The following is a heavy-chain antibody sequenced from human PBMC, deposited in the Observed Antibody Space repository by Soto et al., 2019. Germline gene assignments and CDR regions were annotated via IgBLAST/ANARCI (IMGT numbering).Heavy chain of an antibody. D-gene: IGHD3-22*01. V-gene: IGHV4-34*01. CDR1: GGSFSGYY. Sequence: SETLSLTCAVYGGSFSGYYWSWIRQPPGKGLEWIGEINHSGSTNYNPSLKSRVTISVDTSKNQFSLKLSSVTAADTAVHYCARGRSAKKYYYDSSGPGGWFDPWGQGTLVTVS. CDR3: ARGRSAKKYYYDSSGPGGWFDP. J-gene: IGHJ5*02. CDR2: INHSGST.